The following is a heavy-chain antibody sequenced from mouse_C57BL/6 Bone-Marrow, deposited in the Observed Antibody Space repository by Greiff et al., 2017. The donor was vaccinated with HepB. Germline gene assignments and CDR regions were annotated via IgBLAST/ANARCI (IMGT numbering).Heavy chain of an antibody. CDR2: IYPGNSDT. CDR3: TRKAADTTVVATRGFAY. D-gene: IGHD1-1*01. J-gene: IGHJ3*01. CDR1: GYTFTSYW. V-gene: IGHV1-5*01. Sequence: EVQVVESGTVLARPGASVKMSCKTSGYTFTSYWMHWVKQRPGQGLEWIGAIYPGNSDTSYNQKFKGKAKLTAVTSASTAYMELSSLTNEDSAVYYCTRKAADTTVVATRGFAYWGQGTLVTVSA.